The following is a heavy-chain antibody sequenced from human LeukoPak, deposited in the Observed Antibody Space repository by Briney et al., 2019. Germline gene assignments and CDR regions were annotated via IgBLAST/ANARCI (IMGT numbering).Heavy chain of an antibody. CDR1: GFTLSSYE. V-gene: IGHV3-48*03. J-gene: IGHJ4*02. Sequence: GGSLRLSCAASGFTLSSYEMNWVRQAPGKGLDWVSYISSSGSTIYYADSVKGRCTNSRGNANKSLYLQMDSLRAVGTAVYYCARSLPGYYYFVYWGEGTMVTVSS. CDR2: ISSSGSTI. D-gene: IGHD5-18*01. CDR3: ARSLPGYYYFVY.